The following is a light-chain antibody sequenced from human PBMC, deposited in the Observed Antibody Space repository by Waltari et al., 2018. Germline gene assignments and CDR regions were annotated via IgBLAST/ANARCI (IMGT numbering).Light chain of an antibody. V-gene: IGLV2-23*01. CDR1: SSDVGRYKF. CDR2: EGT. Sequence: QSALTQPASVSGSPGQSITISCTGTSSDVGRYKFVSWYQKRPGKAPKLMIYEGTKRPSGVSSRFSGSKSGNAASLTISGLQAEDEADYYCCSYAGGSTLWMFGGGTTVTVL. CDR3: CSYAGGSTLWM. J-gene: IGLJ3*02.